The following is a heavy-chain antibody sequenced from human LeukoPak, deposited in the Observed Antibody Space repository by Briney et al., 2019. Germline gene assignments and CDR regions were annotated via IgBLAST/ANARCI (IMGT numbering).Heavy chain of an antibody. V-gene: IGHV3-23*01. CDR3: AKNIVLNVYAPLV. J-gene: IGHJ3*01. CDR1: GFTFSSYA. D-gene: IGHD2-8*01. CDR2: INPGGGST. Sequence: GGSLRLSCAASGFTFSSYAMIWVRQAPGEGLEWVSVINPGGGSTYYADSVKGRFTISRDNSENTLYLQMNSLGADDTAVYYCAKNIVLNVYAPLVWGQGTMVTVSS.